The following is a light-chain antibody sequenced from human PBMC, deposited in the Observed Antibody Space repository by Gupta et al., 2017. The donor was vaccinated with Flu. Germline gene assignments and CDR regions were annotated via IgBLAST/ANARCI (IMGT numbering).Light chain of an antibody. CDR2: GAS. CDR3: QQYGFLPRT. V-gene: IGKV3-20*01. J-gene: IGKJ1*01. CDR1: QSISNTY. Sequence: GTLSLSPGEGATLSCRASQSISNTYLAWYQQKRGQAPRLLFYGASARAPGVTARFSGSGSGPDFTLTIRRLEPEDFAVYYCQQYGFLPRTFGQGTKVEIK.